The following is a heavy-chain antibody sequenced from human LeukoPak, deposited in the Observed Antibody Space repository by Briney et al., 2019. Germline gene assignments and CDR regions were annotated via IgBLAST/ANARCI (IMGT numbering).Heavy chain of an antibody. CDR2: IYTSGST. CDR1: GGSISSYY. V-gene: IGHV4-4*07. CDR3: ARSLNFVVPAANDAFDI. D-gene: IGHD2-2*01. J-gene: IGHJ3*02. Sequence: SETLSLTCTVSGGSISSYYWSWIRQPAGKGLEWIGRIYTSGSTNYNPSLKSRVTMSVDTSKNQFSLKLSSVTAADTAVYYCARSLNFVVPAANDAFDIWGQGTMVTVSS.